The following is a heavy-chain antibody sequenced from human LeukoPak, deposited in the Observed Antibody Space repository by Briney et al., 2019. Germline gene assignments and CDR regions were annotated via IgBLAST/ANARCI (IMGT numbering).Heavy chain of an antibody. CDR3: ANFVWSGLSRTFNY. CDR1: GFTFSNYA. D-gene: IGHD3-3*01. J-gene: IGHJ4*02. Sequence: PGGSLRLSCAASGFTFSNYAMSWVRQAPGKGLEWVSCIGGSGGNTFYADSVKGRFTISRDNSKNTLHLQMNSLRAEDTAAYYCANFVWSGLSRTFNYWGQGTLVTVSS. CDR2: IGGSGGNT. V-gene: IGHV3-23*01.